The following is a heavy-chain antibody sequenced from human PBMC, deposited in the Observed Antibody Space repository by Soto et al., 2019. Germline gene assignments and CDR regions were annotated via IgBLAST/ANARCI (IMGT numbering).Heavy chain of an antibody. V-gene: IGHV5-51*01. CDR3: AGQGGYDYVWGSYRHGVY. J-gene: IGHJ4*02. CDR2: IYPGDSDT. Sequence: EVQLVQSGAEVKKPGESLKISCKGSGYSFTSYWIGWVRQMPGKGLEWMGIIYPGDSDTRYSPSFQGQVTISANKSISTAYLRGSSLKAADTAMYYCAGQGGYDYVWGSYRHGVYWGQGTLVTVSS. D-gene: IGHD3-16*02. CDR1: GYSFTSYW.